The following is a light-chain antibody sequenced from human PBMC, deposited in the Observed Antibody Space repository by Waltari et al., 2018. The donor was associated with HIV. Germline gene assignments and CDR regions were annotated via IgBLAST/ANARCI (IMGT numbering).Light chain of an antibody. CDR2: WAS. J-gene: IGKJ1*01. CDR1: QSLLHSSSNKNY. CDR3: QQFYSTTWS. Sequence: DIVVTQSPDSLAVSLGGRATMNCKSTQSLLHSSSNKNYLAWFQLKPGQPRKLLIYWASTRASGVPARFSGSGSGTNFTLTINGLQAEDVAIYYCQQFYSTTWSFGPGTRVDI. V-gene: IGKV4-1*01.